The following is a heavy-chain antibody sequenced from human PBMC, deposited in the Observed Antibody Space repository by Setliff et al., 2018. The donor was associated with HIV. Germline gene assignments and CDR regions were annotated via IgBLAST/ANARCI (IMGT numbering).Heavy chain of an antibody. CDR2: ISAYNGDT. D-gene: IGHD3-10*01. J-gene: IGHJ5*02. V-gene: IGHV1-18*01. Sequence: ASVKVSCKASGYTMSNYGISWVRQAPGQGLEWMGWISAYNGDTNYAQKFQGRVSLTTDTSKNTAYMELRSLRSDDTAVYYCTRDEFYYGSGNYYKADYFDPWGQGTLVTVSS. CDR1: GYTMSNYG. CDR3: TRDEFYYGSGNYYKADYFDP.